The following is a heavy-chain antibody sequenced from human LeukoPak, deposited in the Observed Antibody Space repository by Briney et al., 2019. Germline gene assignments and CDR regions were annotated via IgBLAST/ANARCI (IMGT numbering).Heavy chain of an antibody. V-gene: IGHV3-53*01. J-gene: IGHJ1*01. CDR3: TGDVYQH. CDR1: GFTFSRNY. D-gene: IGHD1-14*01. Sequence: GGSLRLSCLASGFTFSRNYMSGVRQAPGKGLELVSIIYSGGSTNYADSVKGRFTISRDNSKNTVYLQMNSLRAEDTAVYYCTGDVYQHWGQGTLVTVSS. CDR2: IYSGGST.